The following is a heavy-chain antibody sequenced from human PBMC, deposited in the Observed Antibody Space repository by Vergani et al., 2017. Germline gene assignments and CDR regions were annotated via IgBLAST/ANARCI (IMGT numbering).Heavy chain of an antibody. J-gene: IGHJ4*02. D-gene: IGHD3-10*01. CDR1: GGSISSGGYS. CDR2: IYHSGST. V-gene: IGHV4-30-2*01. CDR3: ARGPRWFGESGGFDY. Sequence: QLQLQKSGSGLVKPSQTLSLTCAVSGGSISSGGYSWSWIRQPPGKGLEWIGYIYHSGSTYYNPSLKSRVTISVDRSKNQFSLKLSSVTAADTAVYYCARGPRWFGESGGFDYWGQGTLVTVSS.